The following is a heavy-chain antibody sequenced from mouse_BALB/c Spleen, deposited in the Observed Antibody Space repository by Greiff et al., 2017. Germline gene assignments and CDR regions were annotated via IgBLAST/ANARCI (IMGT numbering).Heavy chain of an antibody. D-gene: IGHD1-1*01. CDR2: IRLKSNNYAT. V-gene: IGHV6-6*02. J-gene: IGHJ2*01. CDR1: GFTFSNYW. Sequence: EVMLVESGGGLVQPGGSMKLSCVASGFTFSNYWMNWVRQSPEKGLEWVAEIRLKSNNYATHYAESVKGRFTISRDDSKSSVYLQMNNLRAEDTGIYYCTRGPVYYGSSYPYYFDYWGQGTTLTVSS. CDR3: TRGPVYYGSSYPYYFDY.